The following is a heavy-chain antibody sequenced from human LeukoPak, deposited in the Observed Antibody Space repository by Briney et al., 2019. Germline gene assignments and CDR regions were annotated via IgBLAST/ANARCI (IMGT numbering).Heavy chain of an antibody. CDR3: VRVYIYGRSYFDY. Sequence: SETLSLTCAVYGGPFSGYYWSWIRQPPGKGLEWIGEINHSGSTNYNPSLKSRVTMSVDTSKNQFSLHLTSVTAADTAVYYCVRVYIYGRSYFDYWGQGTLVTVSS. CDR1: GGPFSGYY. D-gene: IGHD5-18*01. CDR2: INHSGST. V-gene: IGHV4-34*01. J-gene: IGHJ4*02.